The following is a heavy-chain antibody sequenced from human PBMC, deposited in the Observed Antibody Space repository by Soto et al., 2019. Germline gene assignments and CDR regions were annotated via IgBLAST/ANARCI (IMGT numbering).Heavy chain of an antibody. V-gene: IGHV3-33*01. CDR3: ARGPGQLLNFDY. CDR2: IWYDGSNK. D-gene: IGHD2-2*01. J-gene: IGHJ4*02. CDR1: GFTFSSYG. Sequence: QVQLVESGGGVVQPGRSLRLSCAASGFTFSSYGMHWVRQAPGKGLEWVAVIWYDGSNKYYADSVKGRFTISRDNSKNTLYLQMNSLRAEDTAVYYGARGPGQLLNFDYWGQGTLVTVSS.